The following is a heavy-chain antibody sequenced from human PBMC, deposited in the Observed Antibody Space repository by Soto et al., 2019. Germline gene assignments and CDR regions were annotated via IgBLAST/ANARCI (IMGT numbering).Heavy chain of an antibody. D-gene: IGHD3-10*01. Sequence: EVPLVESGGGLVQPGGSLRLSCAASGFTFSSYSMNWVRQAPGKGLEWVSYISSSSSTIYYADSVKGRFTISRDNAXNXLYLQMNSLRAEDTAVYYCARGESLLWFGELYYFDYWGQGTLVTVSS. J-gene: IGHJ4*02. CDR1: GFTFSSYS. V-gene: IGHV3-48*01. CDR2: ISSSSSTI. CDR3: ARGESLLWFGELYYFDY.